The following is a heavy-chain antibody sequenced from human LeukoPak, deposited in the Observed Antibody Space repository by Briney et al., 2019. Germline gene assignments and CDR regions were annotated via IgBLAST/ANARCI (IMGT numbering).Heavy chain of an antibody. CDR2: ISSSSSYI. CDR1: GFTFSSYS. D-gene: IGHD6-6*01. J-gene: IGHJ4*02. V-gene: IGHV3-21*01. CDR3: AKDFNWAELVATYYFDY. Sequence: GGSLRLSCAASGFTFSSYSMNWVRQAPGKGLEWVSSISSSSSYIYYADSVKGRFTISRDNSKNTLYLQMDSLRAEDTAVYYCAKDFNWAELVATYYFDYWGQGTLVTVSS.